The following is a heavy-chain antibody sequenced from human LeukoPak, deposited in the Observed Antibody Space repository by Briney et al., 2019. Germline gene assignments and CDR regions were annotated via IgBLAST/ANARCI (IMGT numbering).Heavy chain of an antibody. CDR1: GFTFSTYA. D-gene: IGHD2-8*01. CDR3: AKDMVWAHYYFDY. CDR2: ISGRANSA. Sequence: GGSLRLSCAASGFTFSTYAICWVRQAPGKGLEWLSVISGRANSAYYADSVKGRFTISRDNSQNTVSLQMNSLRAEDTAVYFCAKDMVWAHYYFDYWGQGTVVTVSS. V-gene: IGHV3-23*01. J-gene: IGHJ4*02.